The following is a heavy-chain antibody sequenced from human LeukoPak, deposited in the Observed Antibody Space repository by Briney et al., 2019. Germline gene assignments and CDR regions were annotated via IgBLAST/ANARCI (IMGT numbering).Heavy chain of an antibody. CDR3: ARHYYGSGSSAFDI. V-gene: IGHV4-59*08. CDR2: VYNIGTT. Sequence: SETLSLTCTLSGGSISTYYWSWIRQPPGKGLEWIGYVYNIGTTNYNPSLKSRVSVSADTSKNQFSLRLTSVTAADTALYYCARHYYGSGSSAFDIWGQGTVVTVSS. D-gene: IGHD3-10*01. CDR1: GGSISTYY. J-gene: IGHJ3*02.